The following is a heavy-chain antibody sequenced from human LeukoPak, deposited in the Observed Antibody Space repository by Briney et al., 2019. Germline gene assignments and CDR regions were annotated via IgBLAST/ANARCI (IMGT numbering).Heavy chain of an antibody. D-gene: IGHD4-17*01. CDR2: IYSGGST. J-gene: IGHJ4*02. CDR1: GFTVSSNY. Sequence: GGSLRLSCAASGFTVSSNYMSWVRQAPGKGLEWVSVIYSGGSTYYADSVKGRFTISRDNSKNTLYLQMNSLRAEDTAVYYCARGSYGDYVGGFDYWGQGTLVTVSS. CDR3: ARGSYGDYVGGFDY. V-gene: IGHV3-53*05.